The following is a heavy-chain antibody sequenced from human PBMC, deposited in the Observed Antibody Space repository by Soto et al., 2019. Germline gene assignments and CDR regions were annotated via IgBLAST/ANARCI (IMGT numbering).Heavy chain of an antibody. CDR2: ISAYNGNT. Sequence: GASVKVSCKASGYTFTSYGISWVRQAPGQGLEWMGWISAYNGNTNYAQKLQGRVTMTTDTSTSTAYMELRSLRSDDTAVYYCARDRDCSGGSCPGDYWGQGTLVTVSS. J-gene: IGHJ4*02. D-gene: IGHD2-15*01. V-gene: IGHV1-18*01. CDR3: ARDRDCSGGSCPGDY. CDR1: GYTFTSYG.